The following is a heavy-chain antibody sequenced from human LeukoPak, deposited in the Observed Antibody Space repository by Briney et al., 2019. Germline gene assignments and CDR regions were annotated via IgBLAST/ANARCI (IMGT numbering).Heavy chain of an antibody. CDR1: GYTFTSHG. V-gene: IGHV1-18*01. Sequence: ASVKVSCKASGYTFTSHGISWVRQAPGQGLEWMGLISAYNGNKNYAHKLQGRVTITTHTYTKTADMELSNQRDDETPVYYCATDNYYDRSRSQNNAVDIWGQGTMVTVSS. J-gene: IGHJ3*02. CDR2: ISAYNGNK. D-gene: IGHD3-22*01. CDR3: ATDNYYDRSRSQNNAVDI.